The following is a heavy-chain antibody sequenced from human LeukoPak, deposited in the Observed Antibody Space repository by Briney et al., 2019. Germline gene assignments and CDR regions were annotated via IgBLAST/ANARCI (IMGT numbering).Heavy chain of an antibody. CDR3: ARGAAGGYCSSTSCYNWFDP. Sequence: SETLSLICTVSGGSISSYYWSWIRQPPGKGLEWIGYIYYSGSTNYNPSLKSRVTISVDTSKNQFSLKLSSVTAADTAVYYCARGAAGGYCSSTSCYNWFDPWGQGTLVTVSS. CDR1: GGSISSYY. D-gene: IGHD2-2*01. CDR2: IYYSGST. V-gene: IGHV4-59*01. J-gene: IGHJ5*02.